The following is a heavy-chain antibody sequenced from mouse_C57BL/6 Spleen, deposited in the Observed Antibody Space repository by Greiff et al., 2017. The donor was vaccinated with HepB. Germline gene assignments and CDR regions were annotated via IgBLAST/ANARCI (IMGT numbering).Heavy chain of an antibody. Sequence: EVNLVGSGGGLVKPGGSLKLSCAASGFTFSDYGMHWVRQAPEKGLEWVAYISSGSSTIYYADTVKGRFTISRDNAKNTLFLQMTSLRSEDTAMYYCARGGDYDNFSFAYWGQGTLVTVSA. CDR2: ISSGSSTI. CDR3: ARGGDYDNFSFAY. CDR1: GFTFSDYG. V-gene: IGHV5-17*01. J-gene: IGHJ3*01. D-gene: IGHD2-4*01.